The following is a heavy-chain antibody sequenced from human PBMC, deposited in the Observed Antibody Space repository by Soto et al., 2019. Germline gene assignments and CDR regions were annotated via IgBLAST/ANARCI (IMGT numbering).Heavy chain of an antibody. Sequence: GSLRLSCAASGFTFSSYSMNWVRQAPGKGLEWVSYISSSSTIYYADSVKGRFTISRDNAKNSLYLQMNSLRAEDTAVYYCARDSSTRHIVVVTAQTYNWFDPWGQGTLVTVSS. J-gene: IGHJ5*02. D-gene: IGHD2-21*02. V-gene: IGHV3-48*01. CDR3: ARDSSTRHIVVVTAQTYNWFDP. CDR1: GFTFSSYS. CDR2: ISSSSTI.